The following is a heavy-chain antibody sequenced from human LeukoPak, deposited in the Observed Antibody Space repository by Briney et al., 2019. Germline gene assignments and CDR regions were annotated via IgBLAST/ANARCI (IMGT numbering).Heavy chain of an antibody. J-gene: IGHJ4*02. CDR1: GFNVNDYY. V-gene: IGHV3-11*01. Sequence: PGGSLRLSCAVSGFNVNDYYISWIRQAPGKGLEWVSDIGSSDSIIAYGDSVRGRFTISRDFASNSLYLQMNSLRVEDTAVYYCAREMVAGAFDSWGQGTLVTVSS. CDR3: AREMVAGAFDS. D-gene: IGHD6-19*01. CDR2: IGSSDSII.